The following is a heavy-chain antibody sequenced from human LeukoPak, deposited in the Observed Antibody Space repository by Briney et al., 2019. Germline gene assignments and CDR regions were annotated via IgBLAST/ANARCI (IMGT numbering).Heavy chain of an antibody. V-gene: IGHV4-4*02. D-gene: IGHD3-22*01. Sequence: PSETLSLTCAVSGGSISSSNWWSWVRQPPGKGLEWIGEIYHSGSTNYNPSLKSRVTISVDKSKNQFSLKLSSVTAADTAVYYCAREHHYYDSSGWYAFDIWGQGTMVTVSS. CDR1: GGSISSSNW. J-gene: IGHJ3*02. CDR3: AREHHYYDSSGWYAFDI. CDR2: IYHSGST.